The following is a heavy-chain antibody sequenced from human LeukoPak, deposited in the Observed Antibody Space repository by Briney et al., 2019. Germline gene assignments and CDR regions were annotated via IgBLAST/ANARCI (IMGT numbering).Heavy chain of an antibody. D-gene: IGHD6-19*01. V-gene: IGHV3-23*01. Sequence: RGSLRLSCAASGFTFTNFAMTWVRQAPGKGLEWVSAIRASDGSTFYADSVKGRFTISRDSTKNTLYLQMNSLRAEDTAVYYCAKLTSGWFEDFWGQGTLVTVSS. CDR1: GFTFTNFA. CDR2: IRASDGST. CDR3: AKLTSGWFEDF. J-gene: IGHJ4*02.